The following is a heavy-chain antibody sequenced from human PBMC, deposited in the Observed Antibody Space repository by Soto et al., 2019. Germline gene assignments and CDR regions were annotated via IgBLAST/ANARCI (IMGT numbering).Heavy chain of an antibody. CDR2: IYYSGST. J-gene: IGHJ6*02. Sequence: QVQLQESGPGLVKPSQTLSLTCTVSGGSISSGGYYWSWIRQHPGKGLEWIGYIYYSGSTYYNPSLKRRVTISVDTSKNPSSLKLSCVTAADTAVYYCARDCGGGGGSCTDGMDVWGQGTTVTVSS. CDR1: GGSISSGGYY. CDR3: ARDCGGGGGSCTDGMDV. D-gene: IGHD2-15*01. V-gene: IGHV4-31*03.